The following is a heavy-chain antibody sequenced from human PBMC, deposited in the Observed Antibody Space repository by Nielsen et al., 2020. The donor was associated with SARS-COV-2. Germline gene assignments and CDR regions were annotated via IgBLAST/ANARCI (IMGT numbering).Heavy chain of an antibody. J-gene: IGHJ3*02. CDR2: IFFNGTT. CDR1: DGPITDYY. D-gene: IGHD2-2*01. Sequence: SETLSLTCTVSDGPITDYYWSWIRQPPGKGLGLIGYIFFNGTTNYNPSLKRRVTISVDTSKTQFSLKLTSVTAADTGVYYCARLPAGTVSFDIWGQGTMVTVS. V-gene: IGHV4-59*08. CDR3: ARLPAGTVSFDI.